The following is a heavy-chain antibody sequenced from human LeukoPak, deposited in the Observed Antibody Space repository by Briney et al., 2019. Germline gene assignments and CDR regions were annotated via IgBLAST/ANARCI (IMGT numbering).Heavy chain of an antibody. Sequence: PGGSLRLSCAASGFTLSSYAMHWVRQAPGKGLEWVAVIWYDGADKYYADSVKGRFTISRDNSENTLYLQMNSLRAEDTAVYYCARGISAGVDIFDFHYTRTNYWGQGTLVTVSS. D-gene: IGHD3-9*01. CDR2: IWYDGADK. CDR3: ARGISAGVDIFDFHYTRTNY. J-gene: IGHJ4*02. CDR1: GFTLSSYA. V-gene: IGHV3-33*01.